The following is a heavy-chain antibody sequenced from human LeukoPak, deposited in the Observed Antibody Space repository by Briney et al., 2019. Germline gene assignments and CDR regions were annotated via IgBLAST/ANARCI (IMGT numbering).Heavy chain of an antibody. V-gene: IGHV3-23*01. J-gene: IGHJ4*02. D-gene: IGHD3-3*01. CDR1: GSYFGTSA. CDR2: ISAGGTNV. Sequence: PGGSLRLSCRGSGSYFGTSAMTWVRQAPGKGLEWVSAISAGGTNVYYADSVEGRFTISRDNSKNTLSLQMNSLKVGDTAVYYCAKDPPFFWSDDDYFDSWGQGTLVTVSS. CDR3: AKDPPFFWSDDDYFDS.